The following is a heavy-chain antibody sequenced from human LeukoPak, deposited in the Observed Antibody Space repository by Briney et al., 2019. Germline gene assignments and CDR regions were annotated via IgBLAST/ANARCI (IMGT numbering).Heavy chain of an antibody. CDR3: AKGLYYDFWSVNDY. CDR2: INHSGGNT. J-gene: IGHJ4*03. CDR1: GFTFSSYA. V-gene: IGHV3-23*01. D-gene: IGHD3-3*01. Sequence: GGSLRLSCAASGFTFSSYAMSWVRQAPGKGLEWVSTINHSGGNTYFADSVKGRFTISRDNSKNTLYLQMNSLRAEDTAVYYCAKGLYYDFWSVNDYWGQGTTVTVSS.